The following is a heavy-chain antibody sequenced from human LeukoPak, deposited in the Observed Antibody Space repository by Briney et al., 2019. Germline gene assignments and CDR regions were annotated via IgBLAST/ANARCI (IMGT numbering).Heavy chain of an antibody. V-gene: IGHV5-51*01. J-gene: IGHJ2*01. D-gene: IGHD6-13*01. CDR2: IYPRDSTT. Sequence: GESLKISCKSSGYTFTHDWIGWVRQMPGKGLEWMGIIYPRDSTTRYSPAFEGQVTISVDKSITTAYLQWSSLKASDTAMYYCARPAIAAAGTEWYFDLWGRGTLVTVSS. CDR3: ARPAIAAAGTEWYFDL. CDR1: GYTFTHDW.